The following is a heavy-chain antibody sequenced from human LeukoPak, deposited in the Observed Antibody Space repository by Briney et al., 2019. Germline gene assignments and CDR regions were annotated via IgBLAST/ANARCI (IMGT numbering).Heavy chain of an antibody. D-gene: IGHD1-26*01. V-gene: IGHV5-51*01. CDR2: IHPGDSDT. CDR1: GYSFTSYW. Sequence: GESLKISCKGSGYSFTSYWIGWVRQMPGKGLEWMGIIHPGDSDTRYSPSFQGQVTISADKSISTAYLQWSSLKASDTAMYYCARAVFGSYSAFDIWGQGTMVTVSS. CDR3: ARAVFGSYSAFDI. J-gene: IGHJ3*02.